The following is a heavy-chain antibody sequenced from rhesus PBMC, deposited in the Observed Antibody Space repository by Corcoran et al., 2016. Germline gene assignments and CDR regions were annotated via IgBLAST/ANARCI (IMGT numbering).Heavy chain of an antibody. D-gene: IGHD6-37*01. V-gene: IGHV3S25*01. CDR3: AKDNQGGGGWANFDY. J-gene: IGHJ4*01. CDR1: GFTFSSYW. CDR2: INSGGGST. Sequence: EVQLVESGGGLAKPGGSLRLSCSASGFTFSSYWRNWVRQATGKGLEWVSAINSGGGSTYDADSKNTLSLQMNSLRAEDTAVYYCAKDNQGGGGWANFDYWGQGVLVTVSS.